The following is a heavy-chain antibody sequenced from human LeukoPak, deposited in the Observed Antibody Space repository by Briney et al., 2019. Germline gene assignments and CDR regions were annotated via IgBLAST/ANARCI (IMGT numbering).Heavy chain of an antibody. V-gene: IGHV1-46*01. CDR1: GYTFTSYY. CDR2: INPSGAST. Sequence: GASVKVSCKASGYTFTSYYIHWARLAPGQGLEWMGTINPSGASTTSAQKFQGRVIMTRDTSTSTVYMELSSLRSEDTALYYCARGEDSSGYYYSQRHYGMDVWGQGTTVTVSS. D-gene: IGHD3-22*01. CDR3: ARGEDSSGYYYSQRHYGMDV. J-gene: IGHJ6*02.